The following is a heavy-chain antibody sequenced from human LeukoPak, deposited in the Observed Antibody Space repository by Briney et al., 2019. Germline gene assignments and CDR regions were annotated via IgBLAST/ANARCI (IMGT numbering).Heavy chain of an antibody. CDR2: ISAFNANT. V-gene: IGHV1-18*01. D-gene: IGHD3-10*01. CDR3: GRVVGGNYHGSETGDY. Sequence: GASVKVSCKTSGYSFSDFGVIWARQAPGQGPQWVGWISAFNANTNYGRKFQGRVTMTRDTSISTAYMEVSRLRSDDTAVYYCGRVVGGNYHGSETGDYWGQGTLVTVSS. CDR1: GYSFSDFG. J-gene: IGHJ4*02.